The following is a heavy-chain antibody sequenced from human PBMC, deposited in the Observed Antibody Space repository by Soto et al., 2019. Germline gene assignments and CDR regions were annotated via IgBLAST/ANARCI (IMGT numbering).Heavy chain of an antibody. Sequence: QVQLVQSGAEVKKPGSSVKVSCKASGGTFSSYAISWVRQAPGQGLEWMGGIIPIFGTANYAQKFQGRVTITADESTSTAYMELSSLRSEDTAVYYCARDFNIVVVPAARGGGFDPWGQGTLVTVSS. V-gene: IGHV1-69*01. CDR3: ARDFNIVVVPAARGGGFDP. J-gene: IGHJ5*02. CDR1: GGTFSSYA. CDR2: IIPIFGTA. D-gene: IGHD2-2*01.